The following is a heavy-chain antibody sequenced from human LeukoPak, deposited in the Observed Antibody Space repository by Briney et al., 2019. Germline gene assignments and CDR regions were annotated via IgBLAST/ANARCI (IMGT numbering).Heavy chain of an antibody. CDR1: GGSFSGYY. Sequence: SETLSLTCAVYGGSFSGYYWSWIRQPPGKGLEWIGEINHSGSTNYNPSLKSRVTISVDTSKNQFSLKLSSVTAADTAVYYCARAPLHVDYWGQGTLVTVSS. CDR2: INHSGST. D-gene: IGHD4-11*01. V-gene: IGHV4-34*01. J-gene: IGHJ4*02. CDR3: ARAPLHVDY.